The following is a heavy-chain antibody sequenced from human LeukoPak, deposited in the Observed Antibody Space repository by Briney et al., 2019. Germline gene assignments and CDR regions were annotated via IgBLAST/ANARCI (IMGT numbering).Heavy chain of an antibody. V-gene: IGHV3-23*01. CDR1: GFTFSSYA. Sequence: GGSLRLSCAASGFTFSSYAMSWVRQAPGKGLEWVSGIIDSGESTYYANLAKGSFTISRDNSNNPLYLKMNSLRAEDTAVYYCAKLGGQELHNYYVAVCGKGTTVAVSS. D-gene: IGHD3-16*01. CDR3: AKLGGQELHNYYVAV. CDR2: IIDSGEST. J-gene: IGHJ6*03.